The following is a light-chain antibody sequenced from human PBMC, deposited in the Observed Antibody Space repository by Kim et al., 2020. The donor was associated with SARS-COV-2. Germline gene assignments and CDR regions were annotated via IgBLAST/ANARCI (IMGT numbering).Light chain of an antibody. CDR3: QAWDTSTYV. CDR1: KLGHKY. CDR2: QDT. J-gene: IGLJ1*01. V-gene: IGLV3-1*01. Sequence: SYELTQPPSVSVSPGRTASITCSGDKLGHKYVCWYQQKPGQSPVLVIYQDTKRPSEIPERFSGSNSGNTATLTISGTQAMDEADYYCQAWDTSTYVFGTGTKVTVL.